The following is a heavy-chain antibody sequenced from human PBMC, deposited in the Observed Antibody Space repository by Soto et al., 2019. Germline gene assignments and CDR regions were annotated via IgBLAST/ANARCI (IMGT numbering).Heavy chain of an antibody. CDR2: MNPNSGNT. CDR3: ALVRHLYYMDV. J-gene: IGHJ6*03. V-gene: IGHV1-8*01. Sequence: ASVKVSCKASGYTFTSYDINWVRQATGQGLEWMGWMNPNSGNTGYAQKFQGRVTITADKSTSTAYMELSSLRSEDTAVYYCALVRHLYYMDVWGKGTTVTVSS. D-gene: IGHD6-13*01. CDR1: GYTFTSYD.